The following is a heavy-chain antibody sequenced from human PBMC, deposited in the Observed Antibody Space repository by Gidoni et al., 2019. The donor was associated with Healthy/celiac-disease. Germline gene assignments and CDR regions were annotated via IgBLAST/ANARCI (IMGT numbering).Heavy chain of an antibody. Sequence: EVQLVESGGGLVQPGGSLRLSCAASGFTFSSYWMHWVRQAPGKGLVWVSRINSDGSSTSYADSVKGRFTISRDNAKNTLYLQMNSLRAEDTAVYYCARGLLRFLEWLSPKNYYYYGMDVWGQGTTVTVSS. CDR3: ARGLLRFLEWLSPKNYYYYGMDV. CDR1: GFTFSSYW. D-gene: IGHD3-3*01. J-gene: IGHJ6*02. CDR2: INSDGSST. V-gene: IGHV3-74*01.